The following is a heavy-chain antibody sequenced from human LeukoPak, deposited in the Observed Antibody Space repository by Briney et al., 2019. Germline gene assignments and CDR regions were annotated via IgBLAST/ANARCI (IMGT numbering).Heavy chain of an antibody. D-gene: IGHD3-22*01. V-gene: IGHV4-39*07. J-gene: IGHJ4*02. CDR3: AIYSSGYYQSPFDY. CDR2: IYYSGST. Sequence: SETLSLTCAVSGGSISSSSYYWGWIRQPPGKGLEWIGSIYYSGSTNYNPSLKSRVTISVDTSKNQFSLKLSSVTAADTAVYYCAIYSSGYYQSPFDYWGQGTLVTVSS. CDR1: GGSISSSSYY.